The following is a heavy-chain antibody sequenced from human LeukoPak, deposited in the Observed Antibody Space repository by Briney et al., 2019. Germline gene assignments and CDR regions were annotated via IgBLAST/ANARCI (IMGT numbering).Heavy chain of an antibody. V-gene: IGHV3-15*01. CDR2: ITSGGAT. Sequence: GGSLRLSCIVSGLVFNDAWMSWVRQAPGKGLEWVGRITSGGATDYAAPVKGRFIISRDNSKGTFYLQMNGLKTDDTAMYYCTWVATVRTVDFWGQGTLVTVSS. J-gene: IGHJ4*02. CDR3: TWVATVRTVDF. D-gene: IGHD4-17*01. CDR1: GLVFNDAW.